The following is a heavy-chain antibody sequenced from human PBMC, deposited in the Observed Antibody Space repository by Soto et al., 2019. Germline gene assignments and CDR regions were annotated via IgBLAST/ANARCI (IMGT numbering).Heavy chain of an antibody. CDR3: ARGGSLNGYFDL. Sequence: EVQLVESGGGLVQPGGSLRLSCAASGFTFSSYWMHWVRQAPGKGLVWVSRINSDGSSTSYADSVKGRFTISRDNAKNTLYLQMNSLRAEDTAVYYYARGGSLNGYFDLWCRGTLVTVSS. D-gene: IGHD1-26*01. V-gene: IGHV3-74*01. CDR2: INSDGSST. CDR1: GFTFSSYW. J-gene: IGHJ2*01.